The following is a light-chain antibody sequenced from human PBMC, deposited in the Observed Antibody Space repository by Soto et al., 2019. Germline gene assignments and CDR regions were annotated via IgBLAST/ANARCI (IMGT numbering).Light chain of an antibody. J-gene: IGKJ3*01. CDR3: QQLGSAPGLT. Sequence: EIVLTQSPGTLSLSPGERATRSCRASQSINTGYLAWYQQKPGQAPRLLIYGASSRATCILDRFSGSGSGTDFTLTISRLEPGALAVYYCQQLGSAPGLTFGPGNKVDIK. CDR1: QSINTGY. V-gene: IGKV3-20*01. CDR2: GAS.